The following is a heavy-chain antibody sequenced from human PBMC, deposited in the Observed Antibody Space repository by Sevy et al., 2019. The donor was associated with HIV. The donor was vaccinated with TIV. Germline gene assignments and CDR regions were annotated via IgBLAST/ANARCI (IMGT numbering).Heavy chain of an antibody. D-gene: IGHD6-13*01. CDR3: ARHREQQLPFDY. Sequence: GESLKISCKGSGYKFSDYWIGWVRQMPGKGLEWMGIIYPDDSDTRYSPSFQGQVTISADKSISTAYLQWSSLKASDTAMYYCARHREQQLPFDYWGQGTLVTVSS. CDR1: GYKFSDYW. V-gene: IGHV5-51*01. J-gene: IGHJ4*02. CDR2: IYPDDSDT.